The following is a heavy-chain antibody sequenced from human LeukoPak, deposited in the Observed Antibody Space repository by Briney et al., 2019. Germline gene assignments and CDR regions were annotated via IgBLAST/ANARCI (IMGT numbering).Heavy chain of an antibody. CDR3: ARTSGVFGVVITAPFDY. Sequence: GRSLRLSCAASGFTFSSYGMHWVRQAPGKGLEWVSSISSSSSYIYYADSVKGRFTISRDNAKNSLYLQMNSLRAEDTAVYYCARTSGVFGVVITAPFDYWGQGTLVTVSS. V-gene: IGHV3-21*01. D-gene: IGHD3-3*01. CDR1: GFTFSSYG. CDR2: ISSSSSYI. J-gene: IGHJ4*02.